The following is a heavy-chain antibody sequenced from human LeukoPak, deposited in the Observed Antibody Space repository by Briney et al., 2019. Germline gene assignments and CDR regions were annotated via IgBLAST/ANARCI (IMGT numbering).Heavy chain of an antibody. Sequence: GGSLRLSCAASGFTFSSYGMHWVAQAPGKGLEWVAVIWYDGSNKYYADSVKGRFTISRDNSKNTLYLHMNSLRAEDTAVYYCVRVTHSSYSYGYGHGDYWGQGTLVTVSS. CDR1: GFTFSSYG. D-gene: IGHD5-18*01. CDR3: VRVTHSSYSYGYGHGDY. CDR2: IWYDGSNK. J-gene: IGHJ4*02. V-gene: IGHV3-33*01.